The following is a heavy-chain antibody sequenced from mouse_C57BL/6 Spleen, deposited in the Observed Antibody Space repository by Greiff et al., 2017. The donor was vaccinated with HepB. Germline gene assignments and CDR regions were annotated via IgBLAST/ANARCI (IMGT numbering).Heavy chain of an antibody. CDR2: IDPEDGET. J-gene: IGHJ4*01. D-gene: IGHD1-1*01. Sequence: VQLQQSGAELVKPGASVKLSCTASGFNIKDYYMHWVKQRTEQGLEWIGRIDPEDGETKYAPNFQGKATITADTSSNTAYLQLSSLTSEDTAVYYCARATVVASGAMDYWGQGTSVTVSS. CDR3: ARATVVASGAMDY. V-gene: IGHV14-2*01. CDR1: GFNIKDYY.